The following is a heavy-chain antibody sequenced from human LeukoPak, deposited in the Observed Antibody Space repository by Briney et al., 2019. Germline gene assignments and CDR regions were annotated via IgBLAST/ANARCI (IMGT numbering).Heavy chain of an antibody. D-gene: IGHD3-9*01. Sequence: PGGSLRLSCAGSGFSFKNYTMNWVRQAPGKGLEWVSSIIGSGRYIYYADSVKGRFTISRGNAKNALYLQMNSLRADDTAVYFCARDYAYFEWYLDYWGQGTLVTVST. CDR3: ARDYAYFEWYLDY. CDR2: IIGSGRYI. V-gene: IGHV3-21*01. CDR1: GFSFKNYT. J-gene: IGHJ4*02.